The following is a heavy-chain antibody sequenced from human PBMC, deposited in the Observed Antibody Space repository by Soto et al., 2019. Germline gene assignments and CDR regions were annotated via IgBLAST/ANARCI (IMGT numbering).Heavy chain of an antibody. D-gene: IGHD3-10*01. CDR3: ARDSVLAYYSRHRNPYWFDP. CDR2: IYYSGNT. Sequence: KPSETLSLTCAVSGGSVGSGSYYWSWIRQPLGKGLEWIGYIYYSGNTDYNPSLRGRASISVNKAKNHFSLQLTSVTAADTAIYYCARDSVLAYYSRHRNPYWFDPWGQGTLVTVPQ. CDR1: GGSVGSGSYY. J-gene: IGHJ5*02. V-gene: IGHV4-61*03.